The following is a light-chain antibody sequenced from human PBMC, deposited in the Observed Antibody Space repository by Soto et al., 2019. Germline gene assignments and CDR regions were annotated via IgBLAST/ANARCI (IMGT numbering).Light chain of an antibody. Sequence: EIVLTQSPATLSLSPVERATLSCMASQSVSNYLSWYQQKPGQAPRLLIYDASNRATGIPARFSGSGSGTDFTLTISSLEPEDFAVYYCQQRSNWPPTFGQGTKVDIK. CDR2: DAS. CDR1: QSVSNY. CDR3: QQRSNWPPT. J-gene: IGKJ1*01. V-gene: IGKV3-11*01.